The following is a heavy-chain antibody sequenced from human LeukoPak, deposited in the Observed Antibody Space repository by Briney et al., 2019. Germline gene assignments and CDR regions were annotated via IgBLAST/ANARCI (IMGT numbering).Heavy chain of an antibody. D-gene: IGHD5-18*01. CDR1: GFTFSSYA. CDR3: ARDTKSRGYSYGLDAFDI. CDR2: ISGSGGST. J-gene: IGHJ3*02. V-gene: IGHV3-23*01. Sequence: PGGSLRLSCAASGFTFSSYAMSWVRQAPGKGLEWVSAISGSGGSTYYADSVKGRFTISRDNSKNTLYLQMNSLRAEDTAVYYCARDTKSRGYSYGLDAFDIWGQGTMVTVSS.